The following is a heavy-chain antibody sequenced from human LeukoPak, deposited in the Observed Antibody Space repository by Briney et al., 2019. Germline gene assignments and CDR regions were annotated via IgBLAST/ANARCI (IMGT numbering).Heavy chain of an antibody. CDR2: ISGSGGST. J-gene: IGHJ4*02. D-gene: IGHD5-18*01. CDR3: AKAAYNYGPFDY. CDR1: GFTVSSNS. V-gene: IGHV3-23*01. Sequence: GGSLRLSCTVSGFTVSSNSWSWVRQAPGKGLEWVSAISGSGGSTYYADSVKGRFTISRDNSKNTLYLQMNSLRAEDTAVYYCAKAAYNYGPFDYWGQGTLVLVSS.